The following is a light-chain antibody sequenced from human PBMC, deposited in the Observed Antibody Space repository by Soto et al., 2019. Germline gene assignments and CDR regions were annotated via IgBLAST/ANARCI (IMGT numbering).Light chain of an antibody. CDR1: QSISSW. Sequence: DIQMTQSPSTLSASVGDRVTNTCRASQSISSWLAWYQQKPGKAPKVLIYKASNLESGVPSRFSGSGSGTEFTLTISSLQPDDFATYYCQQYKTYSRTFGQGTKVDIK. CDR2: KAS. J-gene: IGKJ1*01. V-gene: IGKV1-5*03. CDR3: QQYKTYSRT.